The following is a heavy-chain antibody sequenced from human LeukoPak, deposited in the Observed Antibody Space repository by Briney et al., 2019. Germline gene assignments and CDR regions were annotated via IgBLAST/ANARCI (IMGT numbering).Heavy chain of an antibody. Sequence: PGGSLRLSCAASGFTFSSYAMNWVRQAPGKGLEWVCYISSSATTIYYADSVKARFTISRDNAKKSLYLQMNSLRAEDTAVYYCARGSPRDYWGLGTLVTVSS. J-gene: IGHJ4*02. CDR3: ARGSPRDY. V-gene: IGHV3-48*03. D-gene: IGHD2-15*01. CDR2: ISSSATTI. CDR1: GFTFSSYA.